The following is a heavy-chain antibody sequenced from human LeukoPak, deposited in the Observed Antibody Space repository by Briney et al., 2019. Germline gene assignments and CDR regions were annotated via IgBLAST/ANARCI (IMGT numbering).Heavy chain of an antibody. CDR1: GGSISSYY. CDR2: IYYSGST. D-gene: IGHD6-19*01. J-gene: IGHJ5*02. V-gene: IGHV4-59*01. CDR3: ARERYSSGWPQGFDP. Sequence: SETLSLTCTVSGGSISSYYWSWIRQPPGKGLEWIGYIYYSGSTNYNPSLKSRVTISVDTSKNQFSLKLSSVTAADTAVYYCARERYSSGWPQGFDPWGQGTLVTVSS.